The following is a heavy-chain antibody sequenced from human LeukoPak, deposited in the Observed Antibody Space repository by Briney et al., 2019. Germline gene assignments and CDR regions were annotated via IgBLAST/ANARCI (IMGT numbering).Heavy chain of an antibody. D-gene: IGHD6-19*01. CDR3: ARGLYSSGRGDTFQH. Sequence: GASVKVSCKASGYTFSSYGISWVRQAPGQGLEWMGWISGYNGNTNYAQKLQGRVTMTTDTSTSTAYMELRSLRSDDTAVYYCARGLYSSGRGDTFQHWGQGTLVTVSS. CDR1: GYTFSSYG. J-gene: IGHJ1*01. V-gene: IGHV1-18*01. CDR2: ISGYNGNT.